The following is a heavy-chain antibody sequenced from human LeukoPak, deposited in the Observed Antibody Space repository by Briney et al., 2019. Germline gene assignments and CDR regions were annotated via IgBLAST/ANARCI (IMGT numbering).Heavy chain of an antibody. V-gene: IGHV3-21*01. CDR2: ISSSSSYI. CDR1: GFTFSSYS. CDR3: ARAARGYSSGWYYFDY. Sequence: GGSLRLSCAASGFTFSSYSMNWVRQAPGKGLEWVSSISSSSSYIYYADSVKGRFTISRDNAKNSLYLQMNSLRAEDTAVYYCARAARGYSSGWYYFDYWGQGTLVTVSS. J-gene: IGHJ4*02. D-gene: IGHD6-19*01.